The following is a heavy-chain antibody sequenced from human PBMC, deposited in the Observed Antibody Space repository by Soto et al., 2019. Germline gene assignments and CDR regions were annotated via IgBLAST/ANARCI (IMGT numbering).Heavy chain of an antibody. CDR1: GFTFSSYA. CDR3: AKGSWAVTTYYYYYGMDV. Sequence: GGSLRLSCAASGFTFSSYAMSWVRQAPGKGLEWVSAISGSGGSTYYADSVKGRFTISRDNSKNTLYLQMNSRRAEDTAVYYCAKGSWAVTTYYYYYGMDVWGQGTTVTVSS. D-gene: IGHD4-4*01. V-gene: IGHV3-23*01. J-gene: IGHJ6*02. CDR2: ISGSGGST.